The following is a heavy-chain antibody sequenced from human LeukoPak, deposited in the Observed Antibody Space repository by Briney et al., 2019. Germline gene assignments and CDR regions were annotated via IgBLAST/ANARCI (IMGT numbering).Heavy chain of an antibody. CDR2: ISGSGGST. J-gene: IGHJ4*02. CDR3: ARGGSDTAMAHDY. V-gene: IGHV3-23*01. CDR1: GFTFSSYA. Sequence: GGSLRLSCAASGFTFSSYAMSWVGQAPGKGLEWASAISGSGGSTYYADSVKGRFTISRDDAKNTLYLQVNSLRAEDTAVYFCARGGSDTAMAHDYWGQGTLVTVSS. D-gene: IGHD5-18*01.